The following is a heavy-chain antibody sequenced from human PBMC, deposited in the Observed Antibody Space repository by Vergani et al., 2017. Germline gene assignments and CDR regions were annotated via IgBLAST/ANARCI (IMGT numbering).Heavy chain of an antibody. CDR1: GYPFTSYY. D-gene: IGHD6-13*01. Sequence: QVQLVQSGAEVKKPGASVKVSCKASGYPFTSYYMHWVRQAPGQGLEWMGIINPSGGSTSYAQKFQGRVTMTRDTSTSTVYMELSSLRSEDTAVYYCARGDRIAAAGTGGYYYYYGMDVWGQGTTVTVSS. CDR2: INPSGGST. CDR3: ARGDRIAAAGTGGYYYYYGMDV. J-gene: IGHJ6*02. V-gene: IGHV1-46*03.